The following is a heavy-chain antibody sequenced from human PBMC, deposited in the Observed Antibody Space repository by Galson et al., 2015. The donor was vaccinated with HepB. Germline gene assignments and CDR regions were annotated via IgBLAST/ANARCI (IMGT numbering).Heavy chain of an antibody. CDR3: ARALLSYGLDV. CDR1: GFTFSSYA. CDR2: ISASGGST. D-gene: IGHD2/OR15-2a*01. Sequence: SLRLSCAASGFTFSSYAMSWVRQAPGTGLEWVSSISASGGSTYYADSVKGRFTISRDKSTNTLYLQMNSLRAEDTAVYYCARALLSYGLDVWGQGTTVTVSS. J-gene: IGHJ6*02. V-gene: IGHV3-23*01.